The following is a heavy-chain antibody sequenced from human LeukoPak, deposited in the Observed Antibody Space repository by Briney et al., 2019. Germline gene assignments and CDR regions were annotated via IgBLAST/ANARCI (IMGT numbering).Heavy chain of an antibody. J-gene: IGHJ4*02. CDR1: GFTFSGSA. CDR2: IRSKADSYET. Sequence: GGSLRLSCAASGFTFSGSAIHWVRQASGKGLEWVGRIRSKADSYETAYAESVKGRFTMSRDDSKNTAYLQMNSLATEDTAVYYCTRLLEKVNLAEGNEGLFDSWGQGTLVTVSS. V-gene: IGHV3-73*01. CDR3: TRLLEKVNLAEGNEGLFDS. D-gene: IGHD1-1*01.